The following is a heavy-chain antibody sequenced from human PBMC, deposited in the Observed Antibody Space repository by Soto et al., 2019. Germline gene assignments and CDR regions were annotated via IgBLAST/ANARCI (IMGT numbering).Heavy chain of an antibody. CDR3: ARTTSVPNTLRSRYYFDY. CDR1: GGSVNNRTYY. CDR2: VYYSGTT. D-gene: IGHD4-17*01. Sequence: QVQLQESGPGLLKPSETLSLTCSVSGGSVNNRTYYWSWIRQPPGKRLEWIGYVYYSGTTNYNPSLKSLVSISVDTSKNQFSLSLSSVTAADTALYYCARTTSVPNTLRSRYYFDYLGQGTLVTVSS. J-gene: IGHJ4*02. V-gene: IGHV4-61*01.